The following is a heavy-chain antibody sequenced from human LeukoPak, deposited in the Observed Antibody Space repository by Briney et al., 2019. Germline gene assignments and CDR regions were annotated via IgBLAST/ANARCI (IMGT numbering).Heavy chain of an antibody. J-gene: IGHJ4*02. CDR2: ISSSGSTI. Sequence: GGSLSLSCAASGFTFSTYEMNWVRQAPGKGLDGVSYISSSGSTIYYANTVKGRFTISRDNAKHSLYLQMNSLRAEDTAVYYCARDPALDYWGQGTLVTVSS. CDR3: ARDPALDY. CDR1: GFTFSTYE. V-gene: IGHV3-48*03.